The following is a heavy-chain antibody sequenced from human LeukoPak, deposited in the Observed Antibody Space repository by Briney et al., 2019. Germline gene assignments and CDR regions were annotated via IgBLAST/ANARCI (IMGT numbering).Heavy chain of an antibody. Sequence: GGSLRLSCAASGFSFNNYAMGWVRQAPGKGLEWVSAISTTGGSTYYADSVKGRFTISRDNSKNTLSLQMDSLRVEDTAVYYCAKDWTAVVTPKGYYFDSWGQGTLVTVSS. J-gene: IGHJ4*02. CDR1: GFSFNNYA. D-gene: IGHD4-23*01. CDR2: ISTTGGST. CDR3: AKDWTAVVTPKGYYFDS. V-gene: IGHV3-23*01.